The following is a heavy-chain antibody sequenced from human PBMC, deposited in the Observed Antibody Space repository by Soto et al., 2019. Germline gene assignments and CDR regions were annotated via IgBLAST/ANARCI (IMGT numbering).Heavy chain of an antibody. D-gene: IGHD3-10*01. CDR2: INAGNGNT. CDR3: ARSVYYYGSGSYRTPDYYSYGLDV. Sequence: QVPLVQSGAEVKKPGASVKVSCKASGYTFTSYAMHWVRQAPGQRLEWMGWINAGNGNTKYSQKFQGRVTITRDTSASTAYMELSSLRSEDTAVYYCARSVYYYGSGSYRTPDYYSYGLDVWGQGTTVTVSS. J-gene: IGHJ6*02. CDR1: GYTFTSYA. V-gene: IGHV1-3*01.